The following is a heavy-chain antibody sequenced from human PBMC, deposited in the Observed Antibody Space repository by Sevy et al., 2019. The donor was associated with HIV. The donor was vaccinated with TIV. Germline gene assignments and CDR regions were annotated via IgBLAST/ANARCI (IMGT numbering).Heavy chain of an antibody. J-gene: IGHJ4*02. CDR1: GYTFTGYY. Sequence: ASVKVSCKASGYTFTGYYMHWVRQAPGQGLQWMGWINPDSGGPNYAPKFQGRVTLTRDTSISTAYMELIRLKLDDTAVYYCVRDDRDGYFEYWGQGTLVTVSS. V-gene: IGHV1-2*02. CDR3: VRDDRDGYFEY. CDR2: INPDSGGP.